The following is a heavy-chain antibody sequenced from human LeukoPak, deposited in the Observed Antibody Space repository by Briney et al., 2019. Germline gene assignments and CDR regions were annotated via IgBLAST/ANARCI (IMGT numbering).Heavy chain of an antibody. V-gene: IGHV5-51*01. Sequence: GESLKISCKASGYKFTNYWIGWVRQMPGKGLEWMTIIYPGDSETRYSPSFHGQVTISADRSIGTMYLQWSSLKASDTAIYYCARALRTGQGDYVPVLWGQGTLVIVSS. CDR1: GYKFTNYW. CDR3: ARALRTGQGDYVPVL. J-gene: IGHJ4*02. D-gene: IGHD4-17*01. CDR2: IYPGDSET.